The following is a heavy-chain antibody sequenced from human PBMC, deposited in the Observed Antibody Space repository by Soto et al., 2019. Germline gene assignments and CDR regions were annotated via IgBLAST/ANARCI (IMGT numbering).Heavy chain of an antibody. CDR1: GGSISSSSYY. J-gene: IGHJ4*02. CDR3: ARRSERTMITDY. V-gene: IGHV4-39*01. Sequence: PSETLSLTCTVSGGSISSSSYYWGWIRQPPGKGLEWIGSIYYSGSTYYNPSLESRVTISVDTSKNQFSLKLSSVTAADTAVYYCARRSERTMITDYWGQGTRVTV. CDR2: IYYSGST. D-gene: IGHD3-22*01.